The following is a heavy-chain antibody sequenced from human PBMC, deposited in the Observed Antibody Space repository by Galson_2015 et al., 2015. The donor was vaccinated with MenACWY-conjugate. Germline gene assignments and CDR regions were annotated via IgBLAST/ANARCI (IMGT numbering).Heavy chain of an antibody. CDR2: ISYDGNNK. CDR3: ARVLSSGWTRQFDY. J-gene: IGHJ4*02. D-gene: IGHD6-19*01. V-gene: IGHV3-30*03. Sequence: SLRLSCAASGFTFSHYGMNWVRQAPGKGLEWVTAISYDGNNKYYAESVKGRFIISRDNSMNTVSLQMNGLTTEDTAVYFCARVLSSGWTRQFDYWGQGTLVAVSS. CDR1: GFTFSHYG.